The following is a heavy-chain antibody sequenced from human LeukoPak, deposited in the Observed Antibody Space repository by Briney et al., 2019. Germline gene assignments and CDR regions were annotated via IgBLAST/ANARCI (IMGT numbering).Heavy chain of an antibody. CDR3: AKYTSGWYASLDY. V-gene: IGHV3-23*01. CDR2: ISGSGGTT. J-gene: IGHJ4*02. D-gene: IGHD6-19*01. CDR1: GFTFDTYA. Sequence: GGSLRLSCAASGFTFDTYAMNWVRQAPGEGLEWVSGISGSGGTTYYADSVKGRFTISRDSSTNTLYLQMNSLRTEDTAVYYCAKYTSGWYASLDYWGQGTLVTVSS.